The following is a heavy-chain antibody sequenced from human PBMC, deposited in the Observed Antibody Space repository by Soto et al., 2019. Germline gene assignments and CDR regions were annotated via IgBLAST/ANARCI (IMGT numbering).Heavy chain of an antibody. CDR1: GGTFSSYT. Sequence: GASVKVSCKASGGTFSSYTISRVRQAPGQGLEWMGRIIPILGIANYAQKFQGRVTITADKSTSTAYMELSSLRSEDTAVYYCARGGGDIVVVPAAMLDWFDPWGQGTLVTVSS. D-gene: IGHD2-2*01. CDR3: ARGGGDIVVVPAAMLDWFDP. V-gene: IGHV1-69*02. CDR2: IIPILGIA. J-gene: IGHJ5*02.